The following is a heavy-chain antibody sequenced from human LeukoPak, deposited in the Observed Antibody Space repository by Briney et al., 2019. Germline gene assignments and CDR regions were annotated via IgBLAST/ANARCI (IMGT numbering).Heavy chain of an antibody. CDR1: NGAITRYY. CDR2: ILYSGNT. CDR3: ARGYSTSWTYYFDY. V-gene: IGHV4-59*12. D-gene: IGHD2-2*01. Sequence: SETLSLTCTVSNGAITRYYWGWIRQPPGKGLEWIGHILYSGNTNYNPSLKSRVTISVDTSKIHFSLKLNSVTAADTAVYYCARGYSTSWTYYFDYWGQGALVTVSS. J-gene: IGHJ4*02.